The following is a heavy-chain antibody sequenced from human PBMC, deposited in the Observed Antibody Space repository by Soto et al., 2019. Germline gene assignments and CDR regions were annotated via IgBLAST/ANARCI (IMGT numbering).Heavy chain of an antibody. CDR3: ASSYCGGDCYWVYNWFDP. Sequence: QVPLVQSGAEVKKPGSSVKVSCKASGGTFSSYAISWVRQAPGQGLEWMGGIIPIFGTANYAQKFQGRVTITADESTSTAYMELSSLRSEDTAVYYCASSYCGGDCYWVYNWFDPWGQGTLVTVSS. D-gene: IGHD2-21*02. CDR1: GGTFSSYA. CDR2: IIPIFGTA. V-gene: IGHV1-69*01. J-gene: IGHJ5*02.